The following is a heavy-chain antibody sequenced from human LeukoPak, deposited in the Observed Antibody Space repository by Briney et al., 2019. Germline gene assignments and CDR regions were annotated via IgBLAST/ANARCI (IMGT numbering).Heavy chain of an antibody. J-gene: IGHJ5*02. CDR3: ARGDRERFDP. Sequence: SETLSLTCTVSGGSISSDYWSWIRQPPGKGLEWIGYIYYSGSTNYNPSLQSRFTISVDTSKNQFSLKLSSVTAADTAVYYCARGDRERFDPWGQGTLVTVSS. V-gene: IGHV4-59*01. CDR2: IYYSGST. D-gene: IGHD1-1*01. CDR1: GGSISSDY.